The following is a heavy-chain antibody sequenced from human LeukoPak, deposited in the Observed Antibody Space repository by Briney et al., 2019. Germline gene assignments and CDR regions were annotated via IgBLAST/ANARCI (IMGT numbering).Heavy chain of an antibody. CDR1: GFTFSSYA. V-gene: IGHV3-30*04. D-gene: IGHD3-22*01. J-gene: IGHJ4*02. CDR2: ISYDGSNK. Sequence: PGGSLRLSCAASGFTFSSYAMHWVRQAPGKGLEWVAVISYDGSNKYYADSVKGRFTISRDNSKNTLYLQMNSLRAEDTAVYYCARDSYCYDRWGQGTLVTVSS. CDR3: ARDSYCYDR.